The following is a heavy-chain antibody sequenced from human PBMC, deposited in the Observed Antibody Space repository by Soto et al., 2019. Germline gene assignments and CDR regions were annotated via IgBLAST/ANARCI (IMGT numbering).Heavy chain of an antibody. CDR3: ARDDAFDNENGFDM. D-gene: IGHD3-3*02. V-gene: IGHV3-33*01. Sequence: GGSLRLSCAVSGFPFSFYGFHWVRQSPGKGLEWLGVIVSDGSAIYHADSLEGRFFISRGNSKDILYLQMNSLRVEDTAVYYCARDDAFDNENGFDMWGQGTMVTVSS. CDR2: IVSDGSAI. J-gene: IGHJ3*02. CDR1: GFPFSFYG.